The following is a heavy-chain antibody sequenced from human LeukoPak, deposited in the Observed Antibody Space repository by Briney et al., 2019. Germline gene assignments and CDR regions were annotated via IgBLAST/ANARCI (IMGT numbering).Heavy chain of an antibody. Sequence: SVKVSCKASGGTFSSYAISWVRQAPGQGLEWMGGIIPIFGTANYAQKFHGRVTITADESTSTAYMELSSLRSEDTAVYYCARDPCGGDCYHAFDIWGQGTMVTVSS. D-gene: IGHD2-21*02. CDR3: ARDPCGGDCYHAFDI. CDR1: GGTFSSYA. V-gene: IGHV1-69*01. CDR2: IIPIFGTA. J-gene: IGHJ3*02.